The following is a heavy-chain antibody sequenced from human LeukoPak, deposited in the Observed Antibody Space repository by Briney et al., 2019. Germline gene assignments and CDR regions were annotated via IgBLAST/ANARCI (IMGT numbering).Heavy chain of an antibody. V-gene: IGHV3-33*01. Sequence: GGSLRLSCEASGFSFSNYAMHWVRQAPGKGLEWVAVIWDSGRNKYYADSVKGRFTISGDNSKDTMYLQMNNLRAEDTSVYYCASDLSGGSLNYWGQGTQVTVAS. CDR1: GFSFSNYA. J-gene: IGHJ4*02. D-gene: IGHD2-15*01. CDR2: IWDSGRNK. CDR3: ASDLSGGSLNY.